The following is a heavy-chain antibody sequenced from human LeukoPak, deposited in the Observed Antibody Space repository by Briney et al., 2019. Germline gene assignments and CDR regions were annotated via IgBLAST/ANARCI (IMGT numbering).Heavy chain of an antibody. J-gene: IGHJ4*02. CDR1: GFTFSNYG. CDR2: IITSGGRT. Sequence: TGGSLRLSCAASGFTFSNYGMSWVRQAPGRGLEWVSSIITSGGRTYYADSVKGRFTISRDNSKNTLYLQMNSLRAEDTAVYFCAKDLVVRETNPLPFDYWGQGTLVTVSS. CDR3: AKDLVVRETNPLPFDY. V-gene: IGHV3-23*01. D-gene: IGHD3-10*01.